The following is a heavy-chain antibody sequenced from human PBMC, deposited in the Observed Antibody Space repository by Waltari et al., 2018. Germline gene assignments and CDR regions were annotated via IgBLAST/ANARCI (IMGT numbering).Heavy chain of an antibody. V-gene: IGHV1-2*02. D-gene: IGHD4-17*01. Sequence: QVQLVQSGAEVKKPGASVKVHCKAYGYTFTGYYMQGVREATGQGLEWMGWINPNSGGTNYAQKFHGRVTMTRDTSISTAYMELSRLRSCDTAVYYCSIVLDDYGVYVMFDYCVQGTLVTVSS. CDR3: SIVLDDYGVYVMFDY. CDR1: GYTFTGYY. J-gene: IGHJ4*02. CDR2: INPNSGGT.